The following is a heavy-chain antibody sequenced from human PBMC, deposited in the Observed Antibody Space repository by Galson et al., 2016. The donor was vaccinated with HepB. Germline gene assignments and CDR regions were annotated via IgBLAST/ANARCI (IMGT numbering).Heavy chain of an antibody. CDR3: ARDRGTGRFDP. Sequence: SVKVSCKASGYTFTGYYMPWVRQAPGQGLQWVGWINPNTGGASHAQKFQGRVSMTRDTSTSTAYMELTALGSDDTAVYYCARDRGTGRFDPWGQGTLVTVSS. CDR2: INPNTGGA. J-gene: IGHJ5*02. V-gene: IGHV1-2*02. D-gene: IGHD3-10*01. CDR1: GYTFTGYY.